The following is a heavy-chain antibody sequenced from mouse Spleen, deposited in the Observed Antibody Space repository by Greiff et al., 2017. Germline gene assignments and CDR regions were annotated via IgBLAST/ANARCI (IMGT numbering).Heavy chain of an antibody. CDR1: GYTFTSYW. Sequence: QVQLQQPGAELVRPGASVKLSCKASGYTFTSYWINWVKQRPGQGLEWIGNIYPSDSYTNYNQKFKDKATLTVDKSSSTAYMQLSSPTSEDSAVYYCTRWDYGIFDYWGQGTTLTVSS. CDR2: IYPSDSYT. V-gene: IGHV1-69*02. J-gene: IGHJ2*01. CDR3: TRWDYGIFDY. D-gene: IGHD1-1*02.